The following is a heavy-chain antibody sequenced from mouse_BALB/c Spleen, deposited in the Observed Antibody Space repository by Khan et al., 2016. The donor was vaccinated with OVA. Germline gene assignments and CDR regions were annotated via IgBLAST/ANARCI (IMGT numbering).Heavy chain of an antibody. CDR3: TRHGGSYTWFGY. D-gene: IGHD1-1*02. Sequence: QVQLKQSGAELAKPGASVKMSCKASGYTFTNYWMHWVKQRPGQGLEWIGYIDPTTGYTEYNQKFKDKATLTADKSSSTAYMQLCSLTSEDSAVYYCTRHGGSYTWFGYWGQGTLVTVSA. CDR1: GYTFTNYW. V-gene: IGHV1-7*01. CDR2: IDPTTGYT. J-gene: IGHJ3*01.